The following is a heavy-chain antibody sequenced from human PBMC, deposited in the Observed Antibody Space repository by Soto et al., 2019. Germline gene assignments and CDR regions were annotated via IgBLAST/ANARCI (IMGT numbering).Heavy chain of an antibody. CDR2: ISYDGSNK. J-gene: IGHJ4*02. CDR3: AKDALVYGSYFDS. Sequence: GGSLRLSCAASGFTFSSYGMHWVRQAPGKGLEWVAVISYDGSNKYYADSVKGRFTISRDNSKNTLYLQMNSLRAEDTAVYYCAKDALVYGSYFDSWGQGTLVTVSS. V-gene: IGHV3-30*18. D-gene: IGHD1-26*01. CDR1: GFTFSSYG.